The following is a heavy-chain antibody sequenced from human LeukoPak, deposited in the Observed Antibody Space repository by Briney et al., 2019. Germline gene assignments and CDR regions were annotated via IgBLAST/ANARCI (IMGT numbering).Heavy chain of an antibody. Sequence: PGGSLRLSCAASGFTFSSYWMHWVRQAPGKGLVWVSRINSDGSSTSYADSVKGRFTISRDNAKNTLYLQMNSLRAEDTAVYYCAREEDCSSTSCYFGLRYNWFEPWGQGTLVTVSS. CDR3: AREEDCSSTSCYFGLRYNWFEP. CDR2: INSDGSST. V-gene: IGHV3-74*01. D-gene: IGHD2-2*01. J-gene: IGHJ5*02. CDR1: GFTFSSYW.